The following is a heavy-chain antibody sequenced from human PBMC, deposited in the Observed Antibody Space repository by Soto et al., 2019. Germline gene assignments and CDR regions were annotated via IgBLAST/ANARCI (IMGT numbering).Heavy chain of an antibody. CDR2: IDPSDSYT. J-gene: IGHJ4*02. CDR1: GYSFTSYW. Sequence: SGYSFTSYWISWVRQMPGKGLEWMGRIDPSDSYTNYSPSFQGHVTISADNAKNSLYLQMNSLRAEDTAVYYCARDYRFGELSSGYWGQGTLVTVSS. V-gene: IGHV5-10-1*01. CDR3: ARDYRFGELSSGY. D-gene: IGHD3-10*01.